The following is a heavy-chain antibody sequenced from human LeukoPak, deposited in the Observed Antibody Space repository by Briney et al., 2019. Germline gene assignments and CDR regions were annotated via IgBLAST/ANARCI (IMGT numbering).Heavy chain of an antibody. J-gene: IGHJ6*02. V-gene: IGHV4-59*08. D-gene: IGHD6-13*01. CDR3: AGLCPLVPISNCHYHALDV. CDR1: GGAINSVS. Sequence: ETLSLTCTISGGAINSVSSSWIRHRPREGLEWIGYIYSSGSTTNNPSPKRRVTLFVYTSKSEFSLRVTSVTPADSPVYSLAGLCPLVPISNCHYHALDVWGQGTTVTVS. CDR2: IYSSGST.